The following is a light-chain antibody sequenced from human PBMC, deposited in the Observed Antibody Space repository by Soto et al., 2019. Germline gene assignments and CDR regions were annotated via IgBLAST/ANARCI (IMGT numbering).Light chain of an antibody. J-gene: IGLJ2*01. Sequence: QSALTQPASVSGSPGQSITISCTATSSDLGGNNFVSWYQPHPGKAPKLIIYDVSNRPSGGSNRFSGSKSGNTASLTISGLPSEDEADYYCGSFTLSGTLGVFGGGTKITVL. V-gene: IGLV2-14*01. CDR3: GSFTLSGTLGV. CDR1: SSDLGGNNF. CDR2: DVS.